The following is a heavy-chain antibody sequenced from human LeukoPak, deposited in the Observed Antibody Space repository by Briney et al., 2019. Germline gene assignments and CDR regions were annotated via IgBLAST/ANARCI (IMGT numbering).Heavy chain of an antibody. J-gene: IGHJ5*02. D-gene: IGHD3-22*01. CDR2: IYYSGST. Sequence: KASETLSLTCTVSGGSISSYYWSWIRQPPGKGLEWIGYIYYSGSTNYNPSLKSRVTISVDTSKNQFSLKLSSVTAADTAVYYCARDHGAVTYYYDSSGLPLGWFDPWGQGTLVTVSS. CDR3: ARDHGAVTYYYDSSGLPLGWFDP. V-gene: IGHV4-59*01. CDR1: GGSISSYY.